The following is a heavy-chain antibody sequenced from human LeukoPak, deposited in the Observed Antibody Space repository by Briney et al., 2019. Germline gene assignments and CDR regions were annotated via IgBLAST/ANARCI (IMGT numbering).Heavy chain of an antibody. CDR2: ITGSGVST. Sequence: GGSLRLSCAASGFTFNSYAMNWVRQAPGKGLEWVSTITGSGVSTYYADSVKGRFTISRDNSKNTLCLLMNSLRAEDTAVYYCAGYYDSSGYYYYPFDYWGQGTLVTVSS. CDR3: AGYYDSSGYYYYPFDY. CDR1: GFTFNSYA. V-gene: IGHV3-23*01. D-gene: IGHD3-22*01. J-gene: IGHJ4*02.